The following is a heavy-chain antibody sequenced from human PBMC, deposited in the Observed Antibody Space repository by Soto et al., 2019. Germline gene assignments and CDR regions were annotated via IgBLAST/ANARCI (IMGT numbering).Heavy chain of an antibody. D-gene: IGHD2-2*01. V-gene: IGHV4-34*01. CDR2: INHSGST. CDR3: ARSAWRIGSRYGSSTSCYFGY. CDR1: GGSFSGYY. Sequence: SETLSLTCAVYGGSFSGYYWSWIRQPPGKGLEWIGEINHSGSTNYNPSLKSRVTISVDTSKNQFSLKLSSVTAADTAVYYCARSAWRIGSRYGSSTSCYFGYWGQGTLVTVSS. J-gene: IGHJ4*02.